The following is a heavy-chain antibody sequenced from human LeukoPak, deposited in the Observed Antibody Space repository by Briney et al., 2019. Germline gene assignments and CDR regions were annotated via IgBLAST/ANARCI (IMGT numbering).Heavy chain of an antibody. D-gene: IGHD3-22*01. J-gene: IGHJ4*02. CDR2: MNPNSGNT. V-gene: IGHV1-8*01. CDR3: ARGPLPLIYYYDSSVWVY. CDR1: GYTFTSYD. Sequence: ASVKVSCKASGYTFTSYDINWVRQATGQGLEWMGWMNPNSGNTGYAQKFQGRVTMTRNTSISTAYMELSSLRSEDTAVYYCARGPLPLIYYYDSSVWVYWGQGTLVTVSS.